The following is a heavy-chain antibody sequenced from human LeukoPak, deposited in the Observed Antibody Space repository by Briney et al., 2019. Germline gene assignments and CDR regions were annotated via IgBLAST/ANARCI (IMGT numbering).Heavy chain of an antibody. CDR3: ARDYGDYACDY. Sequence: SLKVSCKASGGTFSSYAISWVRQAPGQGLEWMGGIIPIFGTANYAQKFQGRVTITADESTSTAYMELSSLRSEDTAVYYCARDYGDYACDYWGQGTLVSVSS. J-gene: IGHJ4*02. CDR1: GGTFSSYA. CDR2: IIPIFGTA. V-gene: IGHV1-69*01. D-gene: IGHD4-17*01.